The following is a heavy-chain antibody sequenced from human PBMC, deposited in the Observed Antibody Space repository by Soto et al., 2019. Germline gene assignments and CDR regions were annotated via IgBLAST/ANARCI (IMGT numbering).Heavy chain of an antibody. D-gene: IGHD2-2*02. CDR2: INPGDSDT. Sequence: GESLKISCKGSGYSFTSYWIGWVRQMPGKGLEWMGIINPGDSDTRYSPSFQGQVTISADKSISTAYLQWSSLKASDTAMYYCARPRQDQLLYMDVWGQGTTVTVSS. V-gene: IGHV5-51*01. CDR3: ARPRQDQLLYMDV. CDR1: GYSFTSYW. J-gene: IGHJ6*02.